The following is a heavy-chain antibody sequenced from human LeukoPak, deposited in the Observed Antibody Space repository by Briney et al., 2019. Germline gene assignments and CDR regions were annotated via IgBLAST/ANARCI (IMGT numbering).Heavy chain of an antibody. D-gene: IGHD4-17*01. CDR1: GGSISSYY. V-gene: IGHV4-59*08. J-gene: IGHJ1*01. CDR3: ARGEDGDYYFQH. CDR2: IFYSGST. Sequence: SETLSLTCTVSGGSISSYYWSWIRQPPGKGLEWIGYIFYSGSTNYNPSLKSRVTISVDTSKNQFSLNLSSVTAADTAVYYCARGEDGDYYFQHWGQGTLVTVSS.